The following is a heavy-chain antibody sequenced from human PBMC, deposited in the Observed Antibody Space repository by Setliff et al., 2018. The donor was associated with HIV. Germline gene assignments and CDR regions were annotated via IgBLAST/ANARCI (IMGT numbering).Heavy chain of an antibody. CDR2: IYYSGST. V-gene: IGHV4-39*01. CDR3: ASSRRLRRGVFDY. CDR1: GGSISSSSYY. Sequence: TLSLTCTVSGGSISSSSYYWGWIRQPPGKGLEWIGSIYYSGSTYYNPSLKSRVTISVDTSKNQFSLKLSSVTAADTAVYYCASSRRLRRGVFDYWGQGTLVTVSS. D-gene: IGHD5-12*01. J-gene: IGHJ4*02.